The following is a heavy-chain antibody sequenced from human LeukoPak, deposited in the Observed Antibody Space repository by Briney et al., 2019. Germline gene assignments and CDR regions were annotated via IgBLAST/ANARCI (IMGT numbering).Heavy chain of an antibody. CDR3: VRRRLAQESIRPGIDAFDV. CDR2: IYPGDSDT. CDR1: GYRFDIYW. Sequence: PRESLTISCHGSGYRFDIYWIAWVRQMPGKGLEFIGFIYPGDSDTTYSPSFQGQVTMAADKSISTAYLHLKASDTAIYYCVRRRLAQESIRPGIDAFDVWGQGTVVTVSA. D-gene: IGHD3-16*01. J-gene: IGHJ3*01. V-gene: IGHV5-51*01.